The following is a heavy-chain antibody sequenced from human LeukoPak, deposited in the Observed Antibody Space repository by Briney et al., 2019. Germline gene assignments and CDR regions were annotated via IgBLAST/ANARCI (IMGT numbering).Heavy chain of an antibody. CDR1: GGSVSSGSYY. V-gene: IGHV4-61*01. CDR3: ARGTGSIVVVPAAMFRGYYYFDY. D-gene: IGHD2-2*01. Sequence: SETLSLTCTVSGGSVSSGSYYWSWIRQPPGKGLEWIGYIYYSGSTNYNPSLKSRVTISVDTPKNQFSLKLSSVTAADTAVYYCARGTGSIVVVPAAMFRGYYYFDYWGQGTLVTVSS. J-gene: IGHJ4*02. CDR2: IYYSGST.